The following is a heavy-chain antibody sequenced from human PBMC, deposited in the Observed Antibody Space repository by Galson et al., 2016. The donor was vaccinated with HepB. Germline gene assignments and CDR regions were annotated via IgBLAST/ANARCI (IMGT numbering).Heavy chain of an antibody. CDR2: ISSDGTVI. Sequence: SLRLSCAASNFMFSDYPMSWIRQAPGKGLEWLSYISSDGTVIYYADSVKGRFSISRDDAKHSLHLQMNSLRAEDTAIYYCARNKALVCYGGSCFYYYGMDVLGKGATVIVSS. CDR1: NFMFSDYP. CDR3: ARNKALVCYGGSCFYYYGMDV. J-gene: IGHJ6*04. V-gene: IGHV3-11*01. D-gene: IGHD3-9*01.